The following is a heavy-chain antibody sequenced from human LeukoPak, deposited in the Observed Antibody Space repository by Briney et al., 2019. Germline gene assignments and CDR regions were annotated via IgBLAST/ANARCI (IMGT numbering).Heavy chain of an antibody. CDR1: GFTFSPYW. V-gene: IGHV3-7*01. CDR3: ARDAVIYDY. J-gene: IGHJ4*02. CDR2: IKEGGSEK. Sequence: PGGSLRLSCAASGFTFSPYWMSWVRQAPGKGLEWVANIKEGGSEKYYVDSVKGRFTISRDNAKNSLYLQMNSLRAEDTAVYYCARDAVIYDYWGQGTLVTVSS. D-gene: IGHD3-10*01.